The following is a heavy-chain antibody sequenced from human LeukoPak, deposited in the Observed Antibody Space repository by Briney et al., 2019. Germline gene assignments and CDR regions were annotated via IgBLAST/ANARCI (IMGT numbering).Heavy chain of an antibody. D-gene: IGHD3-9*01. Sequence: ASVKVSCKASGYTFTNYYIHWVRQAPGQGLEWMGIINPSGGSTSYAQKFQGRVTITADESTSTAYMELSSLRSEDTAVYYCALKRYFDWLWADFDYWGQGTLVTVSS. CDR1: GYTFTNYY. CDR3: ALKRYFDWLWADFDY. J-gene: IGHJ4*02. CDR2: INPSGGST. V-gene: IGHV1-46*01.